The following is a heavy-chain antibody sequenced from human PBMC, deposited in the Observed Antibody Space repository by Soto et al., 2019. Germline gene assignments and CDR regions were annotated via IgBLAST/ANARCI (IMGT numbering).Heavy chain of an antibody. Sequence: QTLSLPCVGSGDTVSSNSVAWNLVRQSPSRGLEWLGRTYYRSRWYSDYAVSVRSRIDINADTSKNQVSLQLNSVTPEDTAVYYCARSEEDSDYYYYGMDVWGQGTTVTVSS. CDR3: ARSEEDSDYYYYGMDV. CDR2: TYYRSRWYS. V-gene: IGHV6-1*01. D-gene: IGHD2-15*01. CDR1: GDTVSSNSVA. J-gene: IGHJ6*02.